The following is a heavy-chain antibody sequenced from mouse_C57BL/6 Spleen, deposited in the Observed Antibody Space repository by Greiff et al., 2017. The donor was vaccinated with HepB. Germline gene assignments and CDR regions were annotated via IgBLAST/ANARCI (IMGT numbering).Heavy chain of an antibody. V-gene: IGHV1-72*01. D-gene: IGHD1-1*01. CDR1: GYTFTSYW. Sequence: QVQLQQPGAELVKPGASVKLSCKASGYTFTSYWMHWVKQRPGRGLEWIGRIDTNSGGTKYNEKFKSKATLTVDKPSSTAYMQLSSLTSEDSAVYYCARPYYYGSSYAMDYWGQGTSVTVSS. J-gene: IGHJ4*01. CDR2: IDTNSGGT. CDR3: ARPYYYGSSYAMDY.